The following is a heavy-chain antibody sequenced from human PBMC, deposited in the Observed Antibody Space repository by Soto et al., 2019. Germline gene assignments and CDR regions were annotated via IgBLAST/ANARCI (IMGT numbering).Heavy chain of an antibody. CDR3: THFTQSPVTPGSH. Sequence: QITLKESGPTLVKPTQTLTLTCLVSGFSLSTSGVGVGWIRQPPGKALEWLAFIYWNDDKRYRPSLKSRLTITKDTSKSLVVLTMTDMDPVDTATYYWTHFTQSPVTPGSHWVQGTLVTVSS. J-gene: IGHJ4*02. CDR1: GFSLSTSGVG. V-gene: IGHV2-5*01. D-gene: IGHD4-4*01. CDR2: IYWNDDK.